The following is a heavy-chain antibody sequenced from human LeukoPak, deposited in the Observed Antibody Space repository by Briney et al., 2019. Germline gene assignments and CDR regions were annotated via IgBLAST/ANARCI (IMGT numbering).Heavy chain of an antibody. CDR1: GFTFSSYA. D-gene: IGHD3-10*01. Sequence: PGGSLRLSCAASGFTFSSYAMSWVRQAPGKGLEWVSAISGSGGSTYYADSVKGRFTISRDNSKNTLYLQMNSLRAEDTAVYYCAKSARITMVRGVESANDYWGQGTLVTVSS. J-gene: IGHJ4*02. V-gene: IGHV3-23*01. CDR3: AKSARITMVRGVESANDY. CDR2: ISGSGGST.